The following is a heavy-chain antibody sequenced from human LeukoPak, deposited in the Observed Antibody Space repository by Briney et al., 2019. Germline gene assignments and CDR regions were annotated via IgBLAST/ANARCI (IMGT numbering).Heavy chain of an antibody. Sequence: ASVKVSCKASGYTFTSYYMHWVRQAPEQGLEWMGIINPSGGSTSYAQKFQGRVTMTRDTSTSTVYMELSSLRSEDMAVYYCARSYYYDALDYWGQGTLVTVSS. D-gene: IGHD3-22*01. V-gene: IGHV1-46*01. CDR3: ARSYYYDALDY. CDR1: GYTFTSYY. CDR2: INPSGGST. J-gene: IGHJ4*02.